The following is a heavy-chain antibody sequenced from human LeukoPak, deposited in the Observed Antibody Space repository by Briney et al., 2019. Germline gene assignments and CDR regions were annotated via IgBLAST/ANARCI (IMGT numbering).Heavy chain of an antibody. D-gene: IGHD1-26*01. CDR3: ASSRVGATHFDY. CDR2: IYYSGST. V-gene: IGHV4-39*07. J-gene: IGHJ4*02. CDR1: GGSISSSSYY. Sequence: PSETLSLTCTVSGGSISSSSYYWGWIRQPPGKGLEWIGSIYYSGSTYYNPSLKSRVTISVDKSKNQFSLKLSSVTAADTAVYYCASSRVGATHFDYWGQGTLVTVSS.